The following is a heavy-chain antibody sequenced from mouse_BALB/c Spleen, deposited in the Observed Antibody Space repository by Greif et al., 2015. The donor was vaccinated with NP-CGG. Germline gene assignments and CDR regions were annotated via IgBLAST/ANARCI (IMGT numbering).Heavy chain of an antibody. CDR3: ARQLSYGMDY. J-gene: IGHJ4*01. CDR2: IWSDGST. CDR1: GFSLTYYG. Sequence: VQGVESGPDLVAPSQSLSITCTVSGFSLTYYGVHWIRQPPGKGLEWLVVIWSDGSTTYNSALKSRLSISKDNSKSQVFLKMDSLQTDDTALYYCARQLSYGMDYWGQGTSVTVSS. V-gene: IGHV2-6-2*01.